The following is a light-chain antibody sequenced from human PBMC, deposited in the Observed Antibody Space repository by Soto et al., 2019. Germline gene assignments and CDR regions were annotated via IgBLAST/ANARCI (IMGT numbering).Light chain of an antibody. CDR3: SSYTSSSSYV. Sequence: SALSEAASGRGSPGKSITISCTGTSSDVGGYNYVSWYQQHPGKAPKLMIYDVSNRPSGVSNRFSGSKSGNTASLTISGLQAEDEADYYCSSYTSSSSYVFGTGTKVTV. CDR1: SSDVGGYNY. J-gene: IGLJ1*01. V-gene: IGLV2-14*01. CDR2: DVS.